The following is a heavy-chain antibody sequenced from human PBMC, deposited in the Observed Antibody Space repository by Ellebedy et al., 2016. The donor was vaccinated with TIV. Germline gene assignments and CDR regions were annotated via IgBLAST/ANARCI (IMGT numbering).Heavy chain of an antibody. CDR3: SATGTGTLAGIEH. V-gene: IGHV4-61*08. J-gene: IGHJ4*02. CDR2: IYYSGTT. CDR1: GGAVNRGGYY. D-gene: IGHD6-19*01. Sequence: SETLSLTXTFSGGAVNRGGYYWSWIRQPPGKGLEWVGYIYYSGTTNYNPSLKSRASISVDMSKNKLSLNLRSASAADTAVYYCSATGTGTLAGIEHWGQGALVTVSS.